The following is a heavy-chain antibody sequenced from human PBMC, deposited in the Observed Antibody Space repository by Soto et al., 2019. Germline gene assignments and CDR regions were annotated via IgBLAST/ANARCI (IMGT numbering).Heavy chain of an antibody. CDR3: ARTDIVVVPAASFYYYYYMDV. J-gene: IGHJ6*03. CDR2: ISAYNGNT. D-gene: IGHD2-2*01. CDR1: GYTFTSYG. Sequence: GASVKVSCKASGYTFTSYGISWVRQAPGQGLEWMGWISAYNGNTNYAQKLQGRVTMTTDTSTSTAYMELRSLRSDDTAVYYCARTDIVVVPAASFYYYYYMDVWGKGTTVTVSS. V-gene: IGHV1-18*01.